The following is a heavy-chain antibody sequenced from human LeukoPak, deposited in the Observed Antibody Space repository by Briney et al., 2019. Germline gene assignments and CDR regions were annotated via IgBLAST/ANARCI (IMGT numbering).Heavy chain of an antibody. CDR1: GGSISSYY. Sequence: PSETLSLTCTVSGGSISSYYWSWIRQSLGKGLEWIGNIFYTGSTNYNPSLKSRVTISVDTSKNQFSLQLSSVTAADTAVYYCARHASWLQLWLNYWGQGTLVTVSS. D-gene: IGHD5-18*01. CDR2: IFYTGST. CDR3: ARHASWLQLWLNY. J-gene: IGHJ4*02. V-gene: IGHV4-59*08.